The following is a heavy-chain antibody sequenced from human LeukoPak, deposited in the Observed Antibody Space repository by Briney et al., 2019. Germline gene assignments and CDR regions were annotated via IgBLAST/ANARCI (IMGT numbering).Heavy chain of an antibody. CDR2: IKQDGSEK. Sequence: GGSLRLSCAASGFTFSSYWMSWVRQAPGKGLEWVANIKQDGSEKYYVDSVKGRFTISRDNAKNSLYLQMNSLRAEDTAVYYCAKAATITMIVVVITNFDYWGQGTLVTVSS. V-gene: IGHV3-7*03. D-gene: IGHD3-22*01. CDR3: AKAATITMIVVVITNFDY. J-gene: IGHJ4*02. CDR1: GFTFSSYW.